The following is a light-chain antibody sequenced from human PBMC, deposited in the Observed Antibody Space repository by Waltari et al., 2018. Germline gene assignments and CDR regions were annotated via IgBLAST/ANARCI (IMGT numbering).Light chain of an antibody. CDR1: QSIRSW. CDR3: QQYNSYPWT. J-gene: IGKJ1*01. Sequence: DIQITQSPSTLSASAGDRITITCRASQSIRSWLAWYQQKPGKAPKFLIYDASTLESGVPSRFSGSGSETEFTLTISSLQPDDFATYYCQQYNSYPWTFGQGTKVEIK. V-gene: IGKV1-5*01. CDR2: DAS.